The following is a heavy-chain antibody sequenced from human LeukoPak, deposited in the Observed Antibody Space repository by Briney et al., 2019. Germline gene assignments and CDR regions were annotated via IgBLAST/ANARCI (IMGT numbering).Heavy chain of an antibody. V-gene: IGHV3-33*01. CDR1: GFALSVYG. CDR3: ARDNPSRGWFEP. J-gene: IGHJ5*02. CDR2: IWYDGSNE. D-gene: IGHD5-24*01. Sequence: PGKSLRLSCVASGFALSVYGMHWVRQAPGKGLEWVAVIWYDGSNEYSADSVKGRFTISRDNSKNTLYLQMNSLRAEDTAVYYCARDNPSRGWFEPGGQGTVVTVSS.